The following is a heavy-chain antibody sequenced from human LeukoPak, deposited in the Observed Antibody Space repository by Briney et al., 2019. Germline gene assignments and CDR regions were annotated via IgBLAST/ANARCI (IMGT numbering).Heavy chain of an antibody. J-gene: IGHJ3*02. D-gene: IGHD4-17*01. CDR2: ISSSGSTI. V-gene: IGHV3-48*03. Sequence: PGGSLRLSCAAPGFTFNSYEMNWVRQAPGKGLEWVSYISSSGSTIYYADSVKGGFTISRDNAKNSLYLQMNSLRAEDTAVYYCARVGYGDHHDAFDIWGQGTMVTVSS. CDR3: ARVGYGDHHDAFDI. CDR1: GFTFNSYE.